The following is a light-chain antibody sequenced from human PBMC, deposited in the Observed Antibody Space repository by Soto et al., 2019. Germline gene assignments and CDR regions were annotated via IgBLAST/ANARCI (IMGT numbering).Light chain of an antibody. CDR1: QSVSSY. J-gene: IGKJ5*01. V-gene: IGKV3-11*01. CDR3: RQGTNGPLP. CDR2: DAS. Sequence: EIVLTQFAAILSLTPGERVTLSCRASQSVSSYFAWYQQKPGQAPRLLIYDASNRPTGIPARFSGSGSGTDFTLTISSLGPEDFAFYYVRQGTNGPLPFGQGTRLEIK.